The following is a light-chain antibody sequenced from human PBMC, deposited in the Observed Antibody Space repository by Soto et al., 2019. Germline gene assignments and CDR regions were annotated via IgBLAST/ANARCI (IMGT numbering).Light chain of an antibody. CDR3: QHRINWPLT. V-gene: IGKV3-11*01. Sequence: VLTQSPATLSLSPGESATLSCRASQSISNYLVWYQQKPGQSPRLLIYDTSNRATGIPARFSGSGSGTDFTLTITSLEPEDFAVYYCQHRINWPLTVGGGTRWIS. CDR2: DTS. J-gene: IGKJ4*01. CDR1: QSISNY.